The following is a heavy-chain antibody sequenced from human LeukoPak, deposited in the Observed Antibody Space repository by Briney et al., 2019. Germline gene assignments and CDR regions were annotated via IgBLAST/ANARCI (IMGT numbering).Heavy chain of an antibody. CDR1: RGSINYYY. J-gene: IGHJ4*02. Sequence: SETLSLTCTLSRGSINYYYWSWIPQPPGKGLEWIGYVYFRGSTNYNASLKSRGAISVVASKNQFSLQLSSATAAAAAVYYCAREGGGIYDSSGYYPGTFDYWGQGTLVTVSS. CDR3: AREGGGIYDSSGYYPGTFDY. CDR2: VYFRGST. D-gene: IGHD3-22*01. V-gene: IGHV4-59*01.